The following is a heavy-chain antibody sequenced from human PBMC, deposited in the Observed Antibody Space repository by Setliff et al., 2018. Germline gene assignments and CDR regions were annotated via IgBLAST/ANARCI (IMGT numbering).Heavy chain of an antibody. J-gene: IGHJ5*02. D-gene: IGHD3-3*01. V-gene: IGHV1-2*06. CDR1: GYTFTGYY. Sequence: ASVKVSCKASGYTFTGYYMHWVRQAPGQGLEWMGRINPNSGGTNYAQKFQGRVTMTRDTSISTAYMELSRLRSDDTAVYYCARAQGFSYYNFWSGYPDPNWFDPWGQGTLVTVSS. CDR2: INPNSGGT. CDR3: ARAQGFSYYNFWSGYPDPNWFDP.